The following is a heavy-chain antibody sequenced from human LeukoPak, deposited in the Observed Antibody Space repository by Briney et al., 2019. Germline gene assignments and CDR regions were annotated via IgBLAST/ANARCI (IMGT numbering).Heavy chain of an antibody. CDR3: ARDLWNFYDDSGYNRDFDS. CDR1: TSR. Sequence: ASVKVSFKATSRISWVRQAPGQGLEWMGWIGTYGGDTYYAQKFQGRITVTTDTSTSTVYMELRDLRSDDTAVYYCARDLWNFYDDSGYNRDFDSWGQGTLVTVSS. CDR2: IGTYGGDT. J-gene: IGHJ5*01. V-gene: IGHV1-18*01. D-gene: IGHD3-22*01.